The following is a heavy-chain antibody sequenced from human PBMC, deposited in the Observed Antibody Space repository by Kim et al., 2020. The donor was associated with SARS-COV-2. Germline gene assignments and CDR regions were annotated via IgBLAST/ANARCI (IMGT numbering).Heavy chain of an antibody. CDR1: GFTFSSYS. Sequence: GGSLRLSCAASGFTFSSYSMNWVRQAPGKGLEWVSYISSSSSTIYYADSVKGRFTISRDNAKNSLYLQMNSLRDEDTAVYYCAVDCSSTSCYAWGMDVWGQGTTVTVSS. D-gene: IGHD2-2*01. CDR3: AVDCSSTSCYAWGMDV. V-gene: IGHV3-48*02. CDR2: ISSSSSTI. J-gene: IGHJ6*02.